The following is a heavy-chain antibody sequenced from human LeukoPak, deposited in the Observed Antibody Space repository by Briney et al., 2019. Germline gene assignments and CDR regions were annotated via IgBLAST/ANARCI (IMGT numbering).Heavy chain of an antibody. CDR2: MSALNGNT. Sequence: ASVKVSCKASGYTFTSYGISWVRQAPGQGLEWMGWMSALNGNTNYQHKFQGRVTMTTDTSKNTAYMELRSLRSDDTAMYYCAGDSALLNNGDWYGGSDYWGQGTLVTVSS. J-gene: IGHJ4*02. CDR1: GYTFTSYG. V-gene: IGHV1-18*01. D-gene: IGHD4-17*01. CDR3: AGDSALLNNGDWYGGSDY.